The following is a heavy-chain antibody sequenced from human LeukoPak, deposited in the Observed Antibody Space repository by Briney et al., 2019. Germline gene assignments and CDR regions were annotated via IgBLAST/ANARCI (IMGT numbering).Heavy chain of an antibody. CDR2: IKQDGSEK. Sequence: QSGGSLRLSCAASGITVSSNYMSWVRQAPGKGLEWVANIKQDGSEKYYVDSVKGRFTISRDNAKNSLYLQMSSLRAEDTAVYYCANSGWNYGYFDYWGQGTLVTVSS. V-gene: IGHV3-7*05. J-gene: IGHJ4*02. D-gene: IGHD1-7*01. CDR1: GITVSSNY. CDR3: ANSGWNYGYFDY.